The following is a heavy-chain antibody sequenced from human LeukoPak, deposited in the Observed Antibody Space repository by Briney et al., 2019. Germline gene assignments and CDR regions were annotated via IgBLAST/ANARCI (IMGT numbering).Heavy chain of an antibody. CDR2: IYYSGST. J-gene: IGHJ2*01. CDR3: ARQGGGFWYFDL. V-gene: IGHV4-59*08. D-gene: IGHD6-25*01. CDR1: GGSISSYY. Sequence: SETLSLTCTVSGGSISSYYWSWIRQPPGKGLEWIGYIYYSGSTNYNPSLKSRVTISVDTSKNQFSLKLSSVTAADTGVYYWARQGGGFWYFDLWGRGTLVTVSS.